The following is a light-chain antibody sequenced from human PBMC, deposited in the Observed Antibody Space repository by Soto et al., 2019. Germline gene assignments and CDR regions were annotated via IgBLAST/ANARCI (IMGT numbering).Light chain of an antibody. Sequence: EIVMTQSPATLSVSPGERATLSCRASQSLRSSIAWYQQKPGQAPRLLIYGASTRATGVPARFSGRGSGTEFTLTISSLQSEEFAVYYCQQYNTWPDMYTFGQGTKLEIK. CDR2: GAS. CDR1: QSLRSS. CDR3: QQYNTWPDMYT. J-gene: IGKJ2*01. V-gene: IGKV3-15*01.